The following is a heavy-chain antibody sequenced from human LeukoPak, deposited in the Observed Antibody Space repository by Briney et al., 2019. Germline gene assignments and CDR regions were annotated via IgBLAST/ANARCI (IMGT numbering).Heavy chain of an antibody. D-gene: IGHD5-12*01. CDR3: ASFKGGYSGYGGY. CDR2: IYHSGST. V-gene: IGHV4-4*02. Sequence: SGTLSLTCAVSGGSISSSNRWSWVRQPPGKGLEWIGEIYHSGSTNYNPSLKSRVTISVDKSKNQFSLKLSSVTAADTAVYYCASFKGGYSGYGGYWGQGTLVTVSS. J-gene: IGHJ4*02. CDR1: GGSISSSNR.